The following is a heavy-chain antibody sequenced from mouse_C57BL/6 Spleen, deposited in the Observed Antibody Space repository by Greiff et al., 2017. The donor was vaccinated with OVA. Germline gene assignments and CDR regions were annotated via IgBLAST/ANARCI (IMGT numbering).Heavy chain of an antibody. Sequence: VQLVESGAELARPGASVKLSCKASGYTFTSYGISWVKQRTGQGLEWIGEIYPRSGNTYYNEKFKGKATLTADKSSSTAYMELRSLTSEDSAVYFCGEILTPAWFAYWGQGTLVTVSA. D-gene: IGHD2-5*01. CDR2: IYPRSGNT. V-gene: IGHV1-81*01. CDR1: GYTFTSYG. CDR3: GEILTPAWFAY. J-gene: IGHJ3*01.